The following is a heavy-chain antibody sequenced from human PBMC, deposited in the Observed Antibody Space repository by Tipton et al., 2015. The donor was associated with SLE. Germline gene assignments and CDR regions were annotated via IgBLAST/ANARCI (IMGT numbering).Heavy chain of an antibody. Sequence: SLRLSCAASGFTFSSYSMNWVRQAPGKGLEWVSSISRSSSYIYYADSVKGRFTISRDNAKTSLYLQMNSLGAEDTAVYYCARGRGIPGIVAAGVDHWGRGTLVTVSS. V-gene: IGHV3-21*03. CDR1: GFTFSSYS. CDR2: ISRSSSYI. CDR3: ARGRGIPGIVAAGVDH. J-gene: IGHJ4*02. D-gene: IGHD6-13*01.